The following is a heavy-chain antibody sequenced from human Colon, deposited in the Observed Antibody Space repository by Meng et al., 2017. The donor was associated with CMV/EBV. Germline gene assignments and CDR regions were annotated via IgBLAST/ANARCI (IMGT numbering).Heavy chain of an antibody. CDR2: IYYRGRA. Sequence: SETLSLTCIVSGDSISSTTYYWAWLRQPPGKGLEWIGHIYYRGRAYYNPSLKSRVTISVDTSKNHFSLYLNSVTAADTAVYYCARIGGLKYCDGSTCNNPFDYWGQGSLVTVSS. CDR3: ARIGGLKYCDGSTCNNPFDY. J-gene: IGHJ4*02. CDR1: GDSISSTTYY. D-gene: IGHD3-10*01. V-gene: IGHV4-39*07.